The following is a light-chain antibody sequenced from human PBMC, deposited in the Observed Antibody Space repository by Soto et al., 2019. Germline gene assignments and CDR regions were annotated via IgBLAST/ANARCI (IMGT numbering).Light chain of an antibody. J-gene: IGKJ1*01. CDR1: QSVGSN. Sequence: DILMTQSPSTLSVSPGEGATLSCRASQSVGSNLEWYQQKPAQAPRLLIYGVSTRATGTPARFSGSGSGTEFTLTISSVQSEDFEVYYCQQYNNWLPTFGQGTKVDIK. V-gene: IGKV3-15*01. CDR2: GVS. CDR3: QQYNNWLPT.